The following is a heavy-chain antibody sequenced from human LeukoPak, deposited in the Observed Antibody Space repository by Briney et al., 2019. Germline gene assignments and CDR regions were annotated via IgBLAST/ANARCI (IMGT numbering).Heavy chain of an antibody. V-gene: IGHV3-74*01. CDR2: INTDGSST. Sequence: PGGSLRLSCAASGFTFSNHWMYWVSQAPGKGLVWVSRINTDGSSTSYADSVKGRFTISRDNAKNTLHLQMNSLRAEDTAVYCCARERIDCSSTSCYGGGSDYWGQGTLVTVSS. D-gene: IGHD2-2*01. J-gene: IGHJ4*02. CDR1: GFTFSNHW. CDR3: ARERIDCSSTSCYGGGSDY.